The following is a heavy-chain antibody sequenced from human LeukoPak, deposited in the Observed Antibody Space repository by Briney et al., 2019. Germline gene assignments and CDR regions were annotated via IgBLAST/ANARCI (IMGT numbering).Heavy chain of an antibody. D-gene: IGHD3-9*01. CDR2: ISSSSSTI. CDR1: GFTFSSYS. V-gene: IGHV3-48*01. J-gene: IGHJ3*02. Sequence: GGSLRLSCAASGFTFSSYSMNWVRQAPGKGLEWVSYISSSSSTIYYADSVKGRFTISRDNAKNSLYLQMNSLRAEDTAVYYCAVDILTGYYNDAFDIWGQGAMVTVSS. CDR3: AVDILTGYYNDAFDI.